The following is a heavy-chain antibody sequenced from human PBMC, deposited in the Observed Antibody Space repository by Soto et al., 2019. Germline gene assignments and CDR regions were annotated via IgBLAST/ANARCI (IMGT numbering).Heavy chain of an antibody. J-gene: IGHJ3*01. Sequence: PSQTLSLTCAISGDSVSSNSVAWNWLRQSPSRGLEWLGRTYYRSKWYNDYTVSVKSRISINPDTSKNQFSLQLNSVTPEDTALYYCARGGGSGWYGFDVWGQGAMVT. D-gene: IGHD6-19*01. CDR1: GDSVSSNSVA. CDR2: TYYRSKWYN. V-gene: IGHV6-1*01. CDR3: ARGGGSGWYGFDV.